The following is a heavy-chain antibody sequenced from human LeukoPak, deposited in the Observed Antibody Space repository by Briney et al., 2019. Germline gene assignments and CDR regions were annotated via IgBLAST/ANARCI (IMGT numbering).Heavy chain of an antibody. D-gene: IGHD3-22*01. CDR2: IKSKTDGGTT. V-gene: IGHV3-15*01. CDR3: TTDGMDYDSSFDY. Sequence: PGGSLRLSCAASGFTFSNAWMSWVRQAPGKGLEWVGRIKSKTDGGTTDYAAPVKGRFTISRDDLKNTLYLQMNSLKTEDTAVYYCTTDGMDYDSSFDYWGQGTLVTVSS. J-gene: IGHJ4*02. CDR1: GFTFSNAW.